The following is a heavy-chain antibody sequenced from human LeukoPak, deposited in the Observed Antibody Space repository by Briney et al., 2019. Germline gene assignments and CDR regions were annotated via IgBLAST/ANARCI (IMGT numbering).Heavy chain of an antibody. CDR1: GDSISSSNW. D-gene: IGHD1-26*01. CDR2: ICHSGST. Sequence: SGTLSLTCVVSGDSISSSNWWSWVRQPPGKGLEWIGEICHSGSTKYSPSLKNRLTISLDKSRNQFSLKLTSVTAADTAVYYCAAHSGGSNFDYWGQGTLVTVSS. CDR3: AAHSGGSNFDY. J-gene: IGHJ4*02. V-gene: IGHV4-4*02.